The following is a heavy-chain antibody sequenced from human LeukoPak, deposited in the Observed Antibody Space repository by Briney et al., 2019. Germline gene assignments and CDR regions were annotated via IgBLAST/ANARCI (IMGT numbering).Heavy chain of an antibody. CDR2: IIPRLSTS. CDR3: ARDPHSGYDQLFDAFDI. D-gene: IGHD5-12*01. Sequence: SSVKVSCKASGGTFSTYGISWVRQAPGQGLEWMGRIIPRLSTSNYAQKFQGRVTITTDESTSTAYMELSSLRSEDTAVYYCARDPHSGYDQLFDAFDIWGQGTMVTVSS. V-gene: IGHV1-69*11. J-gene: IGHJ3*02. CDR1: GGTFSTYG.